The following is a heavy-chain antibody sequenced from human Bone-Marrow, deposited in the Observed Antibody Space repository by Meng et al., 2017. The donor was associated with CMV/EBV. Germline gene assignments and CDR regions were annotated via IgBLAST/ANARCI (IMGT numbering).Heavy chain of an antibody. J-gene: IGHJ3*02. CDR1: GYTFTSYG. D-gene: IGHD2-2*01. CDR2: ISAYNGNT. CDR3: ARVEVYCSSTSCSDAFDI. V-gene: IGHV1-18*01. Sequence: ASVKVSCKASGYTFTSYGISWVRQAPGQGLEWMGWISAYNGNTNYAQKLQGRVTMTTDTSTSTAYMELRSLRSDDTAVYYCARVEVYCSSTSCSDAFDIWGQGTMVTF.